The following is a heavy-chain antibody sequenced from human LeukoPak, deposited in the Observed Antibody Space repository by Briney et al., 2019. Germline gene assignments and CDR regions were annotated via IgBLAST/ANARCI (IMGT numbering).Heavy chain of an antibody. CDR3: AELGITMIGGV. D-gene: IGHD3-10*02. V-gene: IGHV3-48*03. CDR1: GITFSSYA. Sequence: GGSLRLSCAASGITFSSYAMSWVRQAPGKGLEWVSYISSSGSTIYYADSVKGRFTISRDNAKNSLYLQMNSLRAEDTAVYYCAELGITMIGGVWGKGTTVTISS. J-gene: IGHJ6*04. CDR2: ISSSGSTI.